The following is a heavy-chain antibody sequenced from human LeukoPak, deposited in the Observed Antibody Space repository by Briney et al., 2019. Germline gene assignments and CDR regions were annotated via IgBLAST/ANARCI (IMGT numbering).Heavy chain of an antibody. CDR1: GYTFTSYG. Sequence: GASVKVSCKASGYTFTSYGISWVRQAPGQGLEWMGWINPNSGGTNYAQKFQGRVTMTRDTSISTAYMELSRLRSDDTAVYYCARDRFRYCSGGSCYLFDYWGQGTLVTVSS. CDR2: INPNSGGT. CDR3: ARDRFRYCSGGSCYLFDY. D-gene: IGHD2-15*01. V-gene: IGHV1-2*02. J-gene: IGHJ4*02.